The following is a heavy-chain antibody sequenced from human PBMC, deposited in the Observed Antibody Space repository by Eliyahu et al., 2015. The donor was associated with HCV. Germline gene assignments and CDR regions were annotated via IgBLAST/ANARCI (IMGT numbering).Heavy chain of an antibody. V-gene: IGHV3-21*01. D-gene: IGHD5-18*01. CDR2: ISSSSSYI. J-gene: IGHJ6*02. CDR3: ARDNIPGGAMVGSGGMDV. Sequence: EVQLVESGGGLVKPGGSLRLSCAASGFTFSSYSXNWVRQAPGKGLEWVSSISSSSSYIYYADSVKGRFTISRDNAKNSLYLQMNSLRAEDTAVYYCARDNIPGGAMVGSGGMDVWGQGTTVTVSS. CDR1: GFTFSSYS.